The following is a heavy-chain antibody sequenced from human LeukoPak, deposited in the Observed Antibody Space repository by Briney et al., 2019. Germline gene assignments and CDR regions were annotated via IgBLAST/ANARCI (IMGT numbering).Heavy chain of an antibody. Sequence: ASVKVSCKASGYTLTSYDINWVRQATGQGLEWMGWVNPNTGNTGYAQKFQGRVTMTTNTSIRTAYMELSSLRSEDTAVYYCARAWVIARLGDAFDIWGQGTMVTVSS. J-gene: IGHJ3*02. CDR2: VNPNTGNT. D-gene: IGHD2-21*01. V-gene: IGHV1-8*01. CDR3: ARAWVIARLGDAFDI. CDR1: GYTLTSYD.